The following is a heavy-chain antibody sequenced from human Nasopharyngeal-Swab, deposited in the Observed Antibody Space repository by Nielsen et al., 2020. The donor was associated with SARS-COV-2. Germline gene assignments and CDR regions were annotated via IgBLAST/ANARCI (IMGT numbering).Heavy chain of an antibody. CDR1: GGSFSGYY. CDR2: INHSGST. Sequence: SETLSLTCAVYGGSFSGYYWSWIRQPPGKGLEWIGEINHSGSTNYNPSLKSRVTISVDTSKNQFSLKLNSVTAADTAVYHCARGIVVDSSSWYPSYFDYWGQGTLVTVSS. CDR3: ARGIVVDSSSWYPSYFDY. J-gene: IGHJ4*02. V-gene: IGHV4-34*01. D-gene: IGHD6-13*01.